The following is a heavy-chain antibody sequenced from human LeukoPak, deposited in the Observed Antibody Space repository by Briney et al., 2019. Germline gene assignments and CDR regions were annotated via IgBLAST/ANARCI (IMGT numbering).Heavy chain of an antibody. CDR3: ARRGYSREYFDD. V-gene: IGHV5-51*01. CDR2: IYSGDSDT. CDR1: GYSFTSYW. D-gene: IGHD6-13*01. Sequence: GESLKISCMGSGYSFTSYWIAWVRQMPGKGLEWMGVIYSGDSDTRYNPSFQGQVTISADKSTSTAYLQWSSLRASDTAMYYCARRGYSREYFDDWGQGTLVTVSS. J-gene: IGHJ4*02.